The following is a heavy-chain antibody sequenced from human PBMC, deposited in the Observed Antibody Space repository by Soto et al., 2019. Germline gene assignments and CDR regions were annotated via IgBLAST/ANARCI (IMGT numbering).Heavy chain of an antibody. CDR1: GYTFTSYA. J-gene: IGHJ4*02. V-gene: IGHV1-3*01. CDR3: AISALTGYFPGAFDY. D-gene: IGHD3-9*01. Sequence: QVQLVQSGAEVKKPGASVKVSCKASGYTFTSYAMHWVRQAPGQRLEWMGWINAGNGNTKYSQKFQGRVTITRDTSASTAYMELSSLRSEDTAVYYCAISALTGYFPGAFDYWGQGTLVTVSS. CDR2: INAGNGNT.